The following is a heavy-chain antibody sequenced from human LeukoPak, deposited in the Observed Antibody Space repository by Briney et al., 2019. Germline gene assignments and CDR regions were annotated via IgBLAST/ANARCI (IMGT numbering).Heavy chain of an antibody. V-gene: IGHV4-61*02. J-gene: IGHJ5*02. Sequence: SQTLSLTCTVSGGSISSGSYYWSWLRQPAGKGLEWIGRIYTSGSTNYNPSLKSRVTISVDTSKNQFSLKLSSVTAADTAVYYCARDGYCSSTSCWGLWFDPWGQGTLVTVSS. CDR3: ARDGYCSSTSCWGLWFDP. CDR1: GGSISSGSYY. D-gene: IGHD2-2*03. CDR2: IYTSGST.